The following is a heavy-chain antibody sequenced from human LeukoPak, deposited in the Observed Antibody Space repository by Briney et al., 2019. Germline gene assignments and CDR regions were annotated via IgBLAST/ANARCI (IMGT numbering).Heavy chain of an antibody. CDR3: ARGGGYNLDY. Sequence: SQTLSLTCAISGDSVFSNSAAWNWITQSPSRGLEWLGRTYYRSKWYNDYAVSVKSRITINPDTSKNQFSLHLNSVTLEDTAVYYCARGGGYNLDYWGQGTLVTVSS. J-gene: IGHJ4*02. CDR1: GDSVFSNSAA. CDR2: TYYRSKWYN. V-gene: IGHV6-1*01. D-gene: IGHD5-24*01.